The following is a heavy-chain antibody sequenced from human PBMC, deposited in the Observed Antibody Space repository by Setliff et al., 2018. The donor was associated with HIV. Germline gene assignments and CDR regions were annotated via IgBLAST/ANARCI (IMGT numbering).Heavy chain of an antibody. CDR3: ARKLRPGHGVDV. D-gene: IGHD3-10*01. J-gene: IGHJ6*02. Sequence: GGSLRLSCAASGFIFGDYAMYWVRQAPGKNLEWVSLIDWSGDKTYYADSVNGRFTISRDNSKETLFLQMNGLRAEDTAIYYCARKLRPGHGVDVWGQGTTVTVSS. V-gene: IGHV3-43D*03. CDR2: IDWSGDKT. CDR1: GFIFGDYA.